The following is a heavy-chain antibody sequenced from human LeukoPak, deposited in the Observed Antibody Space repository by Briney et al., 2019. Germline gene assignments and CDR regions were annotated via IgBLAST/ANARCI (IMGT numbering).Heavy chain of an antibody. CDR1: GFTVSSNY. CDR2: IYSGGST. Sequence: GGSLRLSCAASGFTVSSNYMSWVRQAPGKGLEWVSVIYSGGSTYYADSVKGRFTISRDNSKNTLYLQMNSLRAEDTAVYYCARDRWQLVLEYWFDPWGQGTLVTVSS. J-gene: IGHJ5*02. D-gene: IGHD6-6*01. CDR3: ARDRWQLVLEYWFDP. V-gene: IGHV3-66*02.